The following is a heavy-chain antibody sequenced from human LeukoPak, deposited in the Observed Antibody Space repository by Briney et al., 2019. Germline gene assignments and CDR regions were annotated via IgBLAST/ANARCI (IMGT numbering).Heavy chain of an antibody. CDR3: ARDQTAAAGYNWFDP. J-gene: IGHJ5*02. V-gene: IGHV3-7*05. CDR1: GFTFSSYW. D-gene: IGHD6-13*01. CDR2: KKQDGSEK. Sequence: GGSLRLSCAASGFTFSSYWMSWVRQAPGKGLEWVANKKQDGSEKYYVDSVKGRFTISRDNAKNSLYLQMNSLRAEDTAVYYCARDQTAAAGYNWFDPWGQGTLVTVSS.